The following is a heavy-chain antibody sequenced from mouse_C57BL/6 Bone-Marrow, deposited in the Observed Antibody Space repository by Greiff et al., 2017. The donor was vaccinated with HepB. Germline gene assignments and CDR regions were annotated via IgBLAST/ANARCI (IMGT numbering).Heavy chain of an antibody. Sequence: EVQLQQSVAELVRPGASVKLSCTASGFTIKNTYMHWVKQRPEQGLEWIGRIDPANGNTKYAPKFQGKATITADTSSNTAYLQLSSLTSEDTAIYYCARYSIYNYGSSFDCWGQGTTLTVSS. CDR3: ARYSIYNYGSSFDC. CDR1: GFTIKNTY. D-gene: IGHD1-1*01. J-gene: IGHJ2*01. V-gene: IGHV14-3*01. CDR2: IDPANGNT.